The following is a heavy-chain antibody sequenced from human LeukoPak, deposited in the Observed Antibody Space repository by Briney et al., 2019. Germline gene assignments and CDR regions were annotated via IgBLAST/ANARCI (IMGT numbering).Heavy chain of an antibody. CDR2: INSDGSST. D-gene: IGHD4-11*01. CDR1: GFTFSSYW. V-gene: IGHV3-74*01. CDR3: ARDLYSNYGYYYYYMDV. Sequence: GGSLRLSCAASGFTFSSYWMHWVRQAPGKGLVWVSRINSDGSSTSYADSVKGRFTISRDNAKNTLYLQMNSLRAEDTAVYYCARDLYSNYGYYYYYMDVWGKGTTVTVSS. J-gene: IGHJ6*03.